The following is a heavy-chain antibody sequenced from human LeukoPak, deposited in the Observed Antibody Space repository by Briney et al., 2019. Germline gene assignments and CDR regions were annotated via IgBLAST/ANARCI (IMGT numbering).Heavy chain of an antibody. CDR1: GYTFTSYY. Sequence: ASVKVSCKASGYTFTSYYMHWVRQAPGQGLEWMGIINPSGGSTSYAQKFQGRVTMTRDTSTSTVYMELSSLRSEDTAVYYCARAPYYYDSSGYYYLDYWGQGTLVTVSS. J-gene: IGHJ4*02. D-gene: IGHD3-22*01. CDR2: INPSGGST. CDR3: ARAPYYYDSSGYYYLDY. V-gene: IGHV1-46*01.